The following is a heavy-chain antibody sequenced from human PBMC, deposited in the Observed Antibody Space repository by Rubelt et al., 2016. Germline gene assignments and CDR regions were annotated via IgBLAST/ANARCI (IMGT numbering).Heavy chain of an antibody. D-gene: IGHD1-14*01. J-gene: IGHJ4*02. Sequence: QVQLVQSGAEVKKPGASVKVSCKASGYTFTNYDINWVRQATGQGLEWMGWMNADRGNTGYAQKFQGRLTMTRNTSISTADMELSSLGPEDTAVYYCARVPSFTGRGDSWGQGTLVTVSS. CDR1: GYTFTNYD. CDR2: MNADRGNT. CDR3: ARVPSFTGRGDS. V-gene: IGHV1-8*01.